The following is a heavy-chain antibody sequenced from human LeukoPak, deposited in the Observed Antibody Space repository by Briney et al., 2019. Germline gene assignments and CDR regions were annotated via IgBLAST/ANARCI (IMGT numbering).Heavy chain of an antibody. CDR3: AKVRSRIAAAGTSVYYLDY. Sequence: GGSLRLSCAASGFTFSSYAMSWVRQAPGKGLEWVSAISGSGGSTYYADSVKGRFTISRDNSKNTLYLQMNSLRAEDTAVYYCAKVRSRIAAAGTSVYYLDYWGQGTLVTVSS. CDR2: ISGSGGST. CDR1: GFTFSSYA. J-gene: IGHJ4*02. D-gene: IGHD6-13*01. V-gene: IGHV3-23*01.